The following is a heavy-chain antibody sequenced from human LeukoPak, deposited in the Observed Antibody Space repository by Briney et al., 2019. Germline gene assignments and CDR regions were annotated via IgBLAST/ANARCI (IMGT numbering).Heavy chain of an antibody. CDR1: GFNLDPYA. Sequence: GGSLRLSCAASGFNLDPYAMHWVRQAPGKGLEWVSGISWNGGNIGYADSVKGRFTISRDNAKNSLYLQMNSLGPEDTAVYYCATPRYSSGWSPHANFDYWGQGTLVTVSS. V-gene: IGHV3-9*01. J-gene: IGHJ4*02. CDR3: ATPRYSSGWSPHANFDY. D-gene: IGHD6-19*01. CDR2: ISWNGGNI.